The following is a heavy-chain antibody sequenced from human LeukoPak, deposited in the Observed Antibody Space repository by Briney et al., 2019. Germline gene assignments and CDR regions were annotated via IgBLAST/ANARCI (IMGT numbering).Heavy chain of an antibody. V-gene: IGHV4-59*01. D-gene: IGHD2-21*02. CDR3: ARLAYCSADCYLPDY. CDR1: GGSISSYY. Sequence: SETLSLTCTVSGGSISSYYWSWFRQPPGKGLEWIGHIYYSGSTNYNPSLKSRVTISVDTSKNQISLKLSSVTAADTAVYYCARLAYCSADCYLPDYWGQGTLVTVSS. CDR2: IYYSGST. J-gene: IGHJ4*02.